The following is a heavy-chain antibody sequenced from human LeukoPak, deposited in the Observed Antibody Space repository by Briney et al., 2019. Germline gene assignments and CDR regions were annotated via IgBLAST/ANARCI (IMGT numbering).Heavy chain of an antibody. CDR2: ISSTSSTV. CDR3: AKRLRDPRAFDY. V-gene: IGHV3-23*01. D-gene: IGHD2-21*02. CDR1: GFRFNSYA. Sequence: PGGSLRLPCAASGFRFNSYAMSWVRQAPGKRLEWVAGISSTSSTVNYADPVKGRFTISRDNSNNTLYLQMNSLTAEDTALYYCAKRLRDPRAFDYWGQGTLVTVSS. J-gene: IGHJ4*02.